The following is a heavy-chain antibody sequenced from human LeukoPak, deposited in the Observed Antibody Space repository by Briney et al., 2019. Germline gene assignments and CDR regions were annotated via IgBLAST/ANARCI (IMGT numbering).Heavy chain of an antibody. D-gene: IGHD2-15*01. Sequence: SVKVSCKASGYTFSGYYIFWVRQAPGQGLEWMGRIIPILGIANYAQKFQGRVTITADKSTSTAYMELSSLRSEDTAVYYCAIGYCSGGSCWFMVSAFDIWGQGTMVTVSS. CDR1: GYTFSGYY. J-gene: IGHJ3*02. CDR3: AIGYCSGGSCWFMVSAFDI. V-gene: IGHV1-69*04. CDR2: IIPILGIA.